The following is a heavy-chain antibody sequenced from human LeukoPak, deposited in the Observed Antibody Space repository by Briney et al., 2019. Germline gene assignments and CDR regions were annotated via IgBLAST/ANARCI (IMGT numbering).Heavy chain of an antibody. CDR2: IYPGDYDT. Sequence: GESLQISCKGSGYSFTTYWIGWVRQMPGKGLEWMGIIYPGDYDTRYSPSFQGQVTISAEKSISTAYLQWSSLKASDTAMYYCARADGDIDAFYIWGPGKMVTVSS. CDR3: ARADGDIDAFYI. CDR1: GYSFTTYW. V-gene: IGHV5-51*01. J-gene: IGHJ3*02. D-gene: IGHD4-17*01.